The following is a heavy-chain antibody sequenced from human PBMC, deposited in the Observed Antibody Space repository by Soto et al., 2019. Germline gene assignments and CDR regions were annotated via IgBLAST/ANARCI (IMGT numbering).Heavy chain of an antibody. Sequence: TVSGGSVTGFYWSWIRQPPGKRLEWIGYIFHSGSSNYNPSLKSQVTISVDTSKSQVSLRLTSVTAADTAVYYCARAPGLGVANIDYWGRGTLVTVSS. D-gene: IGHD6-19*01. CDR2: IFHSGSS. CDR3: ARAPGLGVANIDY. J-gene: IGHJ4*02. V-gene: IGHV4-59*02. CDR1: GGSVTGFY.